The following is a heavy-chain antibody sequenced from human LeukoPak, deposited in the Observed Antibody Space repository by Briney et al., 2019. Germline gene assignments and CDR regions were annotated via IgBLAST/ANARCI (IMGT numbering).Heavy chain of an antibody. CDR1: GFTFSSYA. Sequence: GGSLRLSCAASGFTFSSYAMHWVCQAPGKGLEGVAVISYDGSNKYYADSVKGRFTISRDNSKNTLYLQMNSLRAEDTAVYYCARDGHDYGDYSVYYFDYWGQGTLVTVSS. D-gene: IGHD4-17*01. CDR3: ARDGHDYGDYSVYYFDY. CDR2: ISYDGSNK. V-gene: IGHV3-30*04. J-gene: IGHJ4*02.